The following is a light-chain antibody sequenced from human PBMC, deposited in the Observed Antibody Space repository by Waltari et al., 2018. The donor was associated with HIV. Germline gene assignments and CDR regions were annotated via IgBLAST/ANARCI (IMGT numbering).Light chain of an antibody. V-gene: IGKV3-11*01. J-gene: IGKJ4*01. CDR2: DAS. CDR1: QSISTY. Sequence: EIVLTQSPPTLSLSPGERATLPCRASQSISTYLAWYHLKSGQAPRLLIYDASKRAPGVPIRFSGSGSGTEFTLIISSLEPEDFAVYFCQQRSNWPLTFGGGTKVDI. CDR3: QQRSNWPLT.